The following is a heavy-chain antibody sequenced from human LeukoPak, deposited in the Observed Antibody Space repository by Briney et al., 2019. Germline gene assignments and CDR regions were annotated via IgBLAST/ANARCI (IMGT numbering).Heavy chain of an antibody. V-gene: IGHV3-48*02. Sequence: GGSLRLSCAASGFTFSSNSMDWVRQAPGKGLEWDSYISDSSSTMYYADSVKDRFTVFRDNARNSLYLQMSSLRDEDTAVYYCARGLETTLTRGNWFDPWGQGTLVTVSS. CDR1: GFTFSSNS. D-gene: IGHD4-17*01. CDR3: ARGLETTLTRGNWFDP. CDR2: ISDSSSTM. J-gene: IGHJ5*02.